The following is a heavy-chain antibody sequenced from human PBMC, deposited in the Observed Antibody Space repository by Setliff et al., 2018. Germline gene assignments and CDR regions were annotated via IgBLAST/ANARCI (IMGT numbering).Heavy chain of an antibody. CDR2: IYYGGSA. Sequence: KASETLSLTCTVSGGSISSSNYYWGWIRQPPGKGLEWIGNIYYGGSAYYNPSLKSRVTISVDTSKNQFSLKLSSVTAADTAVYYCARGADTVVAPYDAFDIWGQGTMVTV. V-gene: IGHV4-39*07. CDR1: GGSISSSNYY. J-gene: IGHJ3*02. D-gene: IGHD2-15*01. CDR3: ARGADTVVAPYDAFDI.